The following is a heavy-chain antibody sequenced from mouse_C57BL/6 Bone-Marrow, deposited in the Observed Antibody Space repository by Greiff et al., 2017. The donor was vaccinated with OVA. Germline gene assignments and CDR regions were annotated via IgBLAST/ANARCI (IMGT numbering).Heavy chain of an antibody. J-gene: IGHJ4*01. D-gene: IGHD3-2*02. Sequence: VQVVESGAELVRPGASVKLSCKASGYTFTDYYINWVKQRPGQGLEWIARIYPGSGNTYYNEKFKGKATLTAEKSSSTAYMQLSSLTSEDSAVYFCARGSSGSMDDWGQGTSVTVSS. V-gene: IGHV1-76*01. CDR2: IYPGSGNT. CDR3: ARGSSGSMDD. CDR1: GYTFTDYY.